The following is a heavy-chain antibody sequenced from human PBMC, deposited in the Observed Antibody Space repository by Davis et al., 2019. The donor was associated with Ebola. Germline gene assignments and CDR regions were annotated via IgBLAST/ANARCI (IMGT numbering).Heavy chain of an antibody. CDR2: ISSGGST. V-gene: IGHV3-53*01. J-gene: IGHJ4*02. CDR3: ARDRDMYYDILIGYSPIDY. Sequence: GGSLRLSCAASGLIVSSTYMSWVRQAPGKGLDWVSAISSGGSTYYADSVKGRFTISRDNSKNTLYLQINNLRAEDTAVYYCARDRDMYYDILIGYSPIDYWGQGTLVTVSS. D-gene: IGHD3-9*01. CDR1: GLIVSSTY.